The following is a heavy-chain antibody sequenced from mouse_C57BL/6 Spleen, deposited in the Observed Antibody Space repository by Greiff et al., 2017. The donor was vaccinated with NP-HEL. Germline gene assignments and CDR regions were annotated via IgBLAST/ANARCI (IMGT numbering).Heavy chain of an antibody. V-gene: IGHV1-82*01. CDR1: GYAFSSSW. CDR3: ARRYSSGPFYAMDY. D-gene: IGHD3-2*02. Sequence: QVQLQQSGPELVKPGASVKISCKASGYAFSSSWMNWVKQRPGKGLEWIGRIYPGDGDTNYNGKFKGKATLTADKSSSTAYMQLSSLTSEDSAVYFCARRYSSGPFYAMDYWGQGTSVTVSS. CDR2: IYPGDGDT. J-gene: IGHJ4*01.